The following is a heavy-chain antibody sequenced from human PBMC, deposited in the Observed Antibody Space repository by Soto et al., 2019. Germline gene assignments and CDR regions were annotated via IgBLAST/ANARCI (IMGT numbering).Heavy chain of an antibody. J-gene: IGHJ4*02. V-gene: IGHV4-30-4*01. CDR3: ARARSTVVMGDFDY. CDR2: IYYSGSS. CDR1: GGSISSGDNY. Sequence: QVQLQESGPGLVKPSQTLSLTCTVSGGSISSGDNYWSWIRQPPGKGLEWIGYIYYSGSSYYNPSLKSRVTISVDTSKNQFALKLNSVTATDTAVYYCARARSTVVMGDFDYWGQGTLVTVSS. D-gene: IGHD4-17*01.